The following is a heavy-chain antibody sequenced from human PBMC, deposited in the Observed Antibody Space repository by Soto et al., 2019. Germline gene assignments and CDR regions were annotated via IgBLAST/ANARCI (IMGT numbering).Heavy chain of an antibody. CDR1: GFTFSSYW. V-gene: IGHV3-7*05. D-gene: IGHD1-1*01. Sequence: GGSLRLSCAASGFTFSSYWMTWVRQAPGKGLEGGASIKQDGSEKYYVDSVTVRCTISRDNAKNSHYLQLNSHSAEDEAVYYCARSAHDYDAFDIWGQGTMVTVSS. CDR3: ARSAHDYDAFDI. J-gene: IGHJ3*02. CDR2: IKQDGSEK.